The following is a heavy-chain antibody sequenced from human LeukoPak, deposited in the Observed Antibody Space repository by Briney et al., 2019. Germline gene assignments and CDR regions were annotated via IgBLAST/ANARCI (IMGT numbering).Heavy chain of an antibody. D-gene: IGHD5-18*01. J-gene: IGHJ6*02. CDR1: GYTFTGYY. CDR2: INPNSGGT. CDR3: ARDTAMVSYLYYYYYGMDV. V-gene: IGHV1-2*02. Sequence: VASVKVSCKASGYTFTGYYMHWVRQAPGQGLEWMGWINPNSGGTNYAQKFQGRVTMTRDTSISTAYMELSRLRSDDTAVYYCARDTAMVSYLYYYYYGMDVWGQGTTVTVSS.